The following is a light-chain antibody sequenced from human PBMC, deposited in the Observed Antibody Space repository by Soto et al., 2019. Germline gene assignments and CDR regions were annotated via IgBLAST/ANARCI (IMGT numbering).Light chain of an antibody. CDR2: GAS. J-gene: IGKJ4*01. Sequence: EIVLTQSPGTLSLSPGERATLSCRASQSVSSSYLAWYQQKPGQAPRLLIYGASSRATGIPDRFSGSGSGTDFTITISRREQEDFAVYYCQQYDSSLALTFGGGTKVEIK. CDR1: QSVSSSY. CDR3: QQYDSSLALT. V-gene: IGKV3-20*01.